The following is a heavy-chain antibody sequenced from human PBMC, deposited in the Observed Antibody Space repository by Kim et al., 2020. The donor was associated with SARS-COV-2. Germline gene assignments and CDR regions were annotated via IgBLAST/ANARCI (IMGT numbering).Heavy chain of an antibody. CDR1: GFTFSSYW. Sequence: GGSLRLSCAASGFTFSSYWMHWVRQAPGKGLVWVSCINSDGSTTHYADSVKGRFTISRDNAKNTVYLQMHSLSAEDTAVYFCARGASTAQDYWCQGTLVTVSP. CDR3: ARGASTAQDY. CDR2: INSDGSTT. V-gene: IGHV3-74*01. J-gene: IGHJ4*02. D-gene: IGHD5-18*01.